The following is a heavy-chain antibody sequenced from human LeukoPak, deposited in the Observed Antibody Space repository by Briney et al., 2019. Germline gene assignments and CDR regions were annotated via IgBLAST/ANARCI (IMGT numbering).Heavy chain of an antibody. CDR2: ISSNGGST. Sequence: PGGSLRLSCTASGLTFSSYAMSWVRQAPGKGLEWVSSISSNGGSTYYADSVKGRFTISRDNSKNTLYLQMNSLRAEDTAVYYCAKASKMDTILPPFDYWGQGTLVTVSS. CDR1: GLTFSSYA. V-gene: IGHV3-23*01. CDR3: AKASKMDTILPPFDY. J-gene: IGHJ4*02. D-gene: IGHD5-24*01.